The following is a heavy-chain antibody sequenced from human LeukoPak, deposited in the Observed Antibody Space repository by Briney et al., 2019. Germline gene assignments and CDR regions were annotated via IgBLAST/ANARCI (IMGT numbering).Heavy chain of an antibody. V-gene: IGHV3-49*04. CDR3: TRDGWGGSYLDY. CDR2: IRSKTYGGTT. J-gene: IGHJ4*02. CDR1: GFTFSSYW. D-gene: IGHD1-26*01. Sequence: QPGGSLRLSCAASGFTFSSYWMSWVRQAPGKGLEWVGFIRSKTYGGTTEYAASVKGRFTISRDDSKSIAYLQMNSLKTEDTAVYYCTRDGWGGSYLDYWGQGTLVTVSS.